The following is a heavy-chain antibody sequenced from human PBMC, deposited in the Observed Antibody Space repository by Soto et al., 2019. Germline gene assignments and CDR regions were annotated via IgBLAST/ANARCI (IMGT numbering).Heavy chain of an antibody. J-gene: IGHJ6*02. CDR3: ARSGYSYGYPYYYYYGMDV. V-gene: IGHV4-34*01. D-gene: IGHD5-18*01. Sequence: PSETLSLTCAVFGGSFRGYYWSWIRQAPGKGLEWIGELNHSGSTNHNPSLKCRVTISVDTSKNQFSLKLSSVTAADTAVYYCARSGYSYGYPYYYYYGMDVWGQGTTVTVSS. CDR1: GGSFRGYY. CDR2: LNHSGST.